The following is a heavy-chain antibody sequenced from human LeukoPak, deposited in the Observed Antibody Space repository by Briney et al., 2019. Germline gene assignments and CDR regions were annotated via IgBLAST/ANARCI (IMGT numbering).Heavy chain of an antibody. D-gene: IGHD3-10*01. CDR3: AKDLAFVSGSYYNGWGPNDAFDI. CDR2: ISGSGGST. CDR1: GFTFSSYA. J-gene: IGHJ3*02. V-gene: IGHV3-23*01. Sequence: PGGSLRLSCAASGFTFSSYAMSWVRQAPGKGLEWVSAISGSGGSTYYADSVKGRFTISRDNSKNTLYLQMSSLRAEDTAVYYCAKDLAFVSGSYYNGWGPNDAFDIWGQGTMVTVSS.